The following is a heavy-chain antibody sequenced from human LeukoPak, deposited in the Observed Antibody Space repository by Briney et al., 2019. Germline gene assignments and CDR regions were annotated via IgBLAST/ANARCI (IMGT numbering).Heavy chain of an antibody. Sequence: SETLSLTCAVYGESFSSYYWSWIRRPPGKGLESIGEINHSGNTNYNPSLKSRVTISIDTSKNQFSLRLSSVTAADTAVYYCARVDGDGYNIPDYWGQGTLVTVSS. V-gene: IGHV4-34*01. CDR2: INHSGNT. D-gene: IGHD5-24*01. CDR3: ARVDGDGYNIPDY. CDR1: GESFSSYY. J-gene: IGHJ4*02.